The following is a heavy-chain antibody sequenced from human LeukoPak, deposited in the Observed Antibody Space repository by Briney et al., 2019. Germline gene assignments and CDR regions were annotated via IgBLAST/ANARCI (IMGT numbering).Heavy chain of an antibody. J-gene: IGHJ4*02. CDR1: GFTFSSYS. CDR2: ISSSSSYI. D-gene: IGHD3-22*01. CDR3: AKENWVYNWKYDSSGSGINY. V-gene: IGHV3-21*06. Sequence: GGSLRLSCAASGFTFSSYSMNWVRQAPGKGLEWVSSISSSSSYIYYADSVKGRFTISRHNARNSLYLQMNSLRAEDTAVYYCAKENWVYNWKYDSSGSGINYWGQGTRVTVSS.